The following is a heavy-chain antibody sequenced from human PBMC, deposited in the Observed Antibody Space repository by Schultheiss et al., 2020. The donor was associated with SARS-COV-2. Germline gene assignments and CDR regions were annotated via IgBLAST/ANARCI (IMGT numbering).Heavy chain of an antibody. CDR3: ARVRDYAQYDAFDI. D-gene: IGHD4-17*01. CDR1: GFTFSSYS. V-gene: IGHV3-21*01. CDR2: ISSSSSYI. J-gene: IGHJ3*02. Sequence: GSLRLSCAASGFTFSSYSMNWVRQAPGKGLEWVSSISSSSSYIYYADSVKGRFTISRDNAKNSLYLQMNSLRAEDTAVYYCARVRDYAQYDAFDIWGQGTMVTVSS.